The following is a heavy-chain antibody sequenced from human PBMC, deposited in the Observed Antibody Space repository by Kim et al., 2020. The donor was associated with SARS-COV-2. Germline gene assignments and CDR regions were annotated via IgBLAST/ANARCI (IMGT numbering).Heavy chain of an antibody. CDR2: INHSGST. V-gene: IGHV4-34*01. J-gene: IGHJ6*03. D-gene: IGHD5-12*01. CDR3: ARGEWLRLPGYYYYMEV. CDR1: GGSFSGYY. Sequence: SETLSLTCAVYGGSFSGYYWSWIRQPPGKGLEWIGEINHSGSTNYNPSLKSRVTISVDTSKNQFSLKLSSVTAADTAVYYCARGEWLRLPGYYYYMEVWG.